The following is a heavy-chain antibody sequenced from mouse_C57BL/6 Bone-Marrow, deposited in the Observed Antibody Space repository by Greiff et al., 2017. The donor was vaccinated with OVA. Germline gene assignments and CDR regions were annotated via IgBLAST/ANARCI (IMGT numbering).Heavy chain of an antibody. D-gene: IGHD2-4*01. V-gene: IGHV8-12*01. CDR2: IYWDDDK. Sequence: QVTLNESGPGILQSSQTLSLTCSFSGFSLSTSGMGVSWIRQPSGKGLEWLAHIYWDDDKRYNPSLKSRLTISKDTSRNQVFLKITSVDTADTATYYCARRGEDYDYRWYFDVWGTGTTVTVSS. CDR3: ARRGEDYDYRWYFDV. CDR1: GFSLSTSGMG. J-gene: IGHJ1*03.